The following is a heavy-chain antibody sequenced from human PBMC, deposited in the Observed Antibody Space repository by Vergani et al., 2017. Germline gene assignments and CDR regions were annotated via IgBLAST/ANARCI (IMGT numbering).Heavy chain of an antibody. CDR1: GSSISSGGYY. CDR2: IYYSGST. V-gene: IGHV4-31*03. Sequence: QVQLQESGPGLVKPSQTLSLTCTVSGSSISSGGYYWSWIRQHPGKGLEWIGYIYYSGSTYYNPSLKSRVTISVDTSNSQFSLELSSVTAADTAVYYCAREGRITGIDYWGQGTLVTVSS. D-gene: IGHD1-20*01. CDR3: AREGRITGIDY. J-gene: IGHJ4*02.